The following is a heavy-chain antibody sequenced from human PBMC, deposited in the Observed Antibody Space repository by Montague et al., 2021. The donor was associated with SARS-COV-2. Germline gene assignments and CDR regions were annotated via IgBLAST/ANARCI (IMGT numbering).Heavy chain of an antibody. V-gene: IGHV4-39*01. CDR3: ARVKWELSVGNVFDI. D-gene: IGHD1-26*01. J-gene: IGHJ3*02. CDR2: IYHSGST. Sequence: SETLSLTCTVSSGSISSSSYYWAWIRQPPGKGLEWIGSIYHSGSTFYNPSLKSRVSMSVDTSKNQFSLKLSPVTAADTAMYYCARVKWELSVGNVFDIWGQGTMVTGSS. CDR1: SGSISSSSYY.